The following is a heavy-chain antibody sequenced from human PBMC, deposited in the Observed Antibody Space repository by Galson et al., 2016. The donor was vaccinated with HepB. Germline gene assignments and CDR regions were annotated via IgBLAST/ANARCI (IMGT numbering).Heavy chain of an antibody. CDR2: IYWDDDK. D-gene: IGHD3-3*01. V-gene: IGHV2-5*02. CDR1: GFSLSTSGVA. J-gene: IGHJ6*02. CDR3: AHTVCFWSGHYGHYYGMDV. Sequence: PALVKPTQTLTLTCTFSGFSLSTSGVAVTWIRQPPGKALEWLALIYWDDDKRYSPSLKSRLTIAKDTSKNQVVLTMTNMDPVDTATYYCAHTVCFWSGHYGHYYGMDVWGQGTTVTVSS.